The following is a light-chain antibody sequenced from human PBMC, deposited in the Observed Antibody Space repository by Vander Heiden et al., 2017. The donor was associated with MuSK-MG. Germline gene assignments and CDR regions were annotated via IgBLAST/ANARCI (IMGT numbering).Light chain of an antibody. CDR3: CAYACSDTWV. Sequence: QSPLTQLRSVSGSPGRSVTISCTGTISDVVAYSYVPCSQHPPGKSPNLILDDVTRRPAVVPARFSVSKSGDTASLTISGLQAEEEADYYYCAYACSDTWVFGGGTKVTVL. CDR2: DVT. CDR1: ISDVVAYSY. J-gene: IGLJ3*02. V-gene: IGLV2-11*01.